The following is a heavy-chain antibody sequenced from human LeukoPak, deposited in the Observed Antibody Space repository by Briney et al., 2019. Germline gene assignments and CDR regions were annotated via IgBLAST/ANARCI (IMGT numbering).Heavy chain of an antibody. V-gene: IGHV3-23*01. CDR1: GFTFSSYA. D-gene: IGHD6-13*01. J-gene: IGHJ3*02. CDR2: ISGSGGST. CDR3: AKGPYAPQLVRLHDAFDI. Sequence: PGGSLRLSCAASGFTFSSYAMSWVRQAPGKGLEWVSAISGSGGSTYYADSVKGRFTISRDNSKNTLYLQMNSLRAEDTAVCYCAKGPYAPQLVRLHDAFDIWGQGTMATVSS.